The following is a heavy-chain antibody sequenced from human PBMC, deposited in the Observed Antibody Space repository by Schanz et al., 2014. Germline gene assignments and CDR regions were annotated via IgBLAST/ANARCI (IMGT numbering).Heavy chain of an antibody. CDR2: IHHSGSI. CDR3: ARHLVNAYGMDV. V-gene: IGHV4-34*01. J-gene: IGHJ6*02. CDR1: GGPFSGYF. D-gene: IGHD3-3*02. Sequence: QVQLQQWGAGLLKPSETLSLTCAVYGGPFSGYFWSWIRQSPGKGLQWIGEIHHSGSIIYNPSLRSGVTISMETPKNQFFLKVTSVTAADTAVYYCARHLVNAYGMDVWGQGTAVTVSS.